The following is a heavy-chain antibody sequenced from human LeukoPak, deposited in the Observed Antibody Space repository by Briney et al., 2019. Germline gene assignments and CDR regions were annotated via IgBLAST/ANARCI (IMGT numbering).Heavy chain of an antibody. CDR1: GGSISSGSYY. J-gene: IGHJ4*02. V-gene: IGHV4-61*02. CDR2: IYTSGST. CDR3: ARGTYGLLDY. Sequence: SQTLSLTCTVSGGSISSGSYYWSWIRQPAGKGLEWIGRIYTSGSTNYNPSLKSRVTISVDTSKNQFSLKLSSVTAADTAVYYCARGTYGLLDYWGQGTLVTVSS. D-gene: IGHD4-17*01.